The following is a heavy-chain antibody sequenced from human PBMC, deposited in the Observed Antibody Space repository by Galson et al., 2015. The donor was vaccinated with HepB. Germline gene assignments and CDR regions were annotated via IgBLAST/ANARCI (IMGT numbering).Heavy chain of an antibody. J-gene: IGHJ3*02. CDR1: GFTFSSYA. CDR3: AKPWSVEGATGAFDI. V-gene: IGHV3-23*01. D-gene: IGHD1-26*01. CDR2: ISGSGGST. Sequence: SLRLSCAASGFTFSSYAMSRVRQAPGKGLEWVSAISGSGGSTYYAGSVKGRFTISRDNSKNTQYLQMNSLRAEDTAVYYCAKPWSVEGATGAFDIWGQGTMVTVSS.